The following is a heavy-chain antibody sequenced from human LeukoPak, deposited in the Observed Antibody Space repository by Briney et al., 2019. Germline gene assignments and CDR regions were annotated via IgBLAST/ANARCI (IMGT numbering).Heavy chain of an antibody. Sequence: GRSLRLSCAASGFTFSSYAMHWVRQAPGKGLEWVAVISYDGSNKYYADSVKGRFTISRDNSKNTLYLQMNSLRAEDTAVYYCARDGGGQWLVRRWGGLGYYFDYWGQGTLVTVSS. CDR1: GFTFSSYA. CDR2: ISYDGSNK. V-gene: IGHV3-30-3*01. J-gene: IGHJ4*02. D-gene: IGHD6-19*01. CDR3: ARDGGGQWLVRRWGGLGYYFDY.